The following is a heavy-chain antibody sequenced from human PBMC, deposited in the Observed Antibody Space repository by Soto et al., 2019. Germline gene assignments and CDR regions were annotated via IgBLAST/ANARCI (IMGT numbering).Heavy chain of an antibody. CDR1: GFTFDGYA. V-gene: IGHV3-23*01. CDR2: ISSGGGSR. Sequence: GGSLRLSCAASGFTFDGYAMTWVRQAPGKGLEWVSSISSGGGSRYYADSVKGRFTISRDNSKNTVYLQMDSVRGEDTAVYYCVKGGCSQTSCYGPPLEWNYNFYMDVWGEGTTVTVSS. D-gene: IGHD2-2*01. J-gene: IGHJ6*03. CDR3: VKGGCSQTSCYGPPLEWNYNFYMDV.